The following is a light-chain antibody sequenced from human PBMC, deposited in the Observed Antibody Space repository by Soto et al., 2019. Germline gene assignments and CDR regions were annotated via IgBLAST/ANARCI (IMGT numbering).Light chain of an antibody. CDR2: GAS. CDR1: QSVGKY. J-gene: IGKJ5*01. V-gene: IGKV3-15*01. CDR3: QQYKNWPL. Sequence: EIVMTQSPATLSLSPGERATLSCRASQSVGKYLVWYQQKPGQAPRLLLYGASTRATGIPVRFSGSGFGTEFTLTISSLQSEDFAVYYCQQYKNWPLFGQGTRLEIK.